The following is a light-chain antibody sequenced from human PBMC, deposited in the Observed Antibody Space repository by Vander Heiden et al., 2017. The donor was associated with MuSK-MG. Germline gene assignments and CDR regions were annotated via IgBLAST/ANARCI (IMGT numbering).Light chain of an antibody. J-gene: IGKJ1*01. CDR2: VVS. CDR1: RSLNDY. V-gene: IGKV1-39*01. CDR3: QQSDTTPWT. Sequence: DIQMTQSPSSLSASVGDTVSISCRASRSLNDYLNWYQQKPGRAPNLLISVVSDLQDGVPSRFSGEGSAADFTLTISVLQPEDFATYFCQQSDTTPWTFGQGTKVEI.